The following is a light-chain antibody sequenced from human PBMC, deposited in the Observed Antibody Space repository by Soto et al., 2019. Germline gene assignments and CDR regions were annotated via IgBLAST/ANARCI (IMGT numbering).Light chain of an antibody. CDR3: QHYNSYSEA. CDR2: SAS. CDR1: QALSNY. J-gene: IGKJ1*01. Sequence: DIQLTQSPSVLSASVGDTFTITCLASQALSNYLAWYQQKPWKAPDLLIYSASTLQSGVPSRFSGSGSGTEFTLTISSLQPDDFATYYCQHYNSYSEAFGQGTKVDIK. V-gene: IGKV1-9*01.